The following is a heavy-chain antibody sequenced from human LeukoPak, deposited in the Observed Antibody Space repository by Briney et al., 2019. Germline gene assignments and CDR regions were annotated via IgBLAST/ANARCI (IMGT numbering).Heavy chain of an antibody. Sequence: ASVKVSCKASGYTFTSYDTNWVRQATGQGLEWMGWMNPNSGNTGYAQKFQGRVTMTRNTSISTAYMELSSLRSEDTAVYYCARYGVPAAQYYFDYWGQGTLVTVSS. V-gene: IGHV1-8*01. CDR2: MNPNSGNT. CDR1: GYTFTSYD. D-gene: IGHD2-2*01. CDR3: ARYGVPAAQYYFDY. J-gene: IGHJ4*02.